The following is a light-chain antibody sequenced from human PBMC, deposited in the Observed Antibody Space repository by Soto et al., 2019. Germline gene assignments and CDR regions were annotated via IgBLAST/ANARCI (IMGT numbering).Light chain of an antibody. Sequence: DIQMTQSPSTLSASVGDRGTITCRASQSINSRLAWYQQKPVKAPKLLIYDASSLESGVPSRFSGSGSGTEFTLTISSLQPDDFATYYCQQYSSYRWTFGQGTKVEIK. CDR3: QQYSSYRWT. CDR1: QSINSR. CDR2: DAS. J-gene: IGKJ1*01. V-gene: IGKV1-5*01.